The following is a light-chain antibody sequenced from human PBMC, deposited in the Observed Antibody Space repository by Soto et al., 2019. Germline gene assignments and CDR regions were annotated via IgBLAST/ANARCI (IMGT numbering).Light chain of an antibody. CDR1: QSVSSTS. Sequence: EIVLTQSPGTLSLSPGERATLSCRASQSVSSTSLAWYQQKPGQAPRLLIYAASGRASGIPGRFIGNGSGKDFTLPIRRLEPEYFSVYYCQQYVGSPPPYTFGQGNKLEIK. CDR2: AAS. V-gene: IGKV3-20*01. J-gene: IGKJ2*01. CDR3: QQYVGSPPPYT.